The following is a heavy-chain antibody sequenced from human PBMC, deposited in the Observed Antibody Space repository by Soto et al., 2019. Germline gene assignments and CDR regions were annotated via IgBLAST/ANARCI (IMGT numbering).Heavy chain of an antibody. J-gene: IGHJ4*02. D-gene: IGHD6-13*01. CDR3: ARESSYSSSWYIDY. Sequence: NLSLTCTVSGVSSSSVGYYWSGIRQYPGKGLEWIGYINYSGSAYYIPSIKSRATISVDTSKNQFSLKLSSVTAADTAVYYCARESSYSSSWYIDYWGQGTLVTVSS. CDR2: INYSGSA. V-gene: IGHV4-31*03. CDR1: GVSSSSVGYY.